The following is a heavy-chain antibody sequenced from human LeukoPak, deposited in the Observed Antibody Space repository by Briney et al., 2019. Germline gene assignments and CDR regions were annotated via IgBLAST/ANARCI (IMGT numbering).Heavy chain of an antibody. CDR2: IYYSGST. J-gene: IGHJ4*02. CDR1: GGSISSSSYY. Sequence: PSETLSLTCTVSGGSISSSSYYWGWVRQPPGKGLEWIGSIYYSGSTYYNPSLKSRVTISVDTSKNQFSLKLSSVTAADTAVYYCARGLYSSSSGYDYWGQGTLVTVSS. D-gene: IGHD6-6*01. V-gene: IGHV4-39*07. CDR3: ARGLYSSSSGYDY.